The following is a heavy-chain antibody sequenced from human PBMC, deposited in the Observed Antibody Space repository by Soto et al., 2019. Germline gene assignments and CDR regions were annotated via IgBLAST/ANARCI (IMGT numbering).Heavy chain of an antibody. Sequence: QVRRVQSGVGVRRPGSSGKASCKASGATFSGYAISWVRQAPGQGLEWRGGIIPIFVTANYAQKFQGRVTITADESTSTAYMELSSLSSEDTAVYYCARHVPAAGYYYGMDVWGQGTTVTVSS. J-gene: IGHJ6*02. V-gene: IGHV1-69*12. CDR3: ARHVPAAGYYYGMDV. CDR1: GATFSGYA. D-gene: IGHD2-2*01. CDR2: IIPIFVTA.